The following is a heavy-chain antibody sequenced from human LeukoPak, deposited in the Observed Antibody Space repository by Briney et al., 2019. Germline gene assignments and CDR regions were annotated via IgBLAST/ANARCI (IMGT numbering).Heavy chain of an antibody. Sequence: SETLSLTCTVSGGSISSGNKYWSWIRQPAGKGLEWIGRFHTSGSTNYNPSLKSRVTISVDTSKNQFSLKLSSVTAADTALYYCAREIEYYYGSGSSYTPFDYWGQGTLVTVSS. V-gene: IGHV4-61*02. CDR1: GGSISSGNKY. CDR3: AREIEYYYGSGSSYTPFDY. J-gene: IGHJ4*02. D-gene: IGHD3-10*01. CDR2: FHTSGST.